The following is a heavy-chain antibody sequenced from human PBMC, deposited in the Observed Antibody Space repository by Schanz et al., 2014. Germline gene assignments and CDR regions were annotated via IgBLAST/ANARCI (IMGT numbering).Heavy chain of an antibody. CDR2: ISGTGGDP. CDR1: GFTFSSYA. Sequence: EVQLLESGGGLVQPGGSLRLSCAASGFTFSSYAMSWVRQAPGKGLEWVSDISGTGGDPYYADSVKGRFTNSRDNSKNTLSLQVSSLRAEDTAVYYCAKGQLRSYYLDYWGQGALVSVSP. D-gene: IGHD6-6*01. CDR3: AKGQLRSYYLDY. V-gene: IGHV3-23*01. J-gene: IGHJ4*02.